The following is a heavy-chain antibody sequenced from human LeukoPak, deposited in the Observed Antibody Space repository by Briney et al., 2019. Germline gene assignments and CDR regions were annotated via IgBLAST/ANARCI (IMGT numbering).Heavy chain of an antibody. CDR3: ARVAYYYDSSGYYYYFDY. J-gene: IGHJ4*02. V-gene: IGHV6-1*01. D-gene: IGHD3-22*01. CDR2: TYYRSKWYN. Sequence: SETLSRTCAISGDSVSSNSAAWNWIRQSPSRGLEWLGKTYYRSKWYNDYAVSVKSRITINPDTSKNQFSLQLNSVTPEDTAVYYCARVAYYYDSSGYYYYFDYWGQGTLVTVSS. CDR1: GDSVSSNSAA.